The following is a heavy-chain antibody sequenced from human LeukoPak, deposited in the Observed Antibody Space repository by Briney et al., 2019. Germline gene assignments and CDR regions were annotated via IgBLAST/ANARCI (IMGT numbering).Heavy chain of an antibody. CDR2: VYHSGST. CDR1: GGSISSSYW. Sequence: PSGTLSLTCAVSGGSISSSYWWSWVRQPPGKGLEWIGEVYHSGSTNYRPSLKSRVTLSVDKSKNQFSLKLSSVTAADTAVYYFARMRSVVVSSTSIYYYYMDVWGKGTTVTISS. J-gene: IGHJ6*03. D-gene: IGHD2-21*01. V-gene: IGHV4-4*02. CDR3: ARMRSVVVSSTSIYYYYMDV.